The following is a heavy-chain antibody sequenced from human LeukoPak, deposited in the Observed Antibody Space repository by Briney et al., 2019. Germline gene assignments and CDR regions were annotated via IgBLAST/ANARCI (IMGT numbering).Heavy chain of an antibody. J-gene: IGHJ4*02. CDR1: GFTFSSYE. Sequence: GGSLRLSCAASGFTFSSYEMNWVRQAPGKGLEWVSYISSSGSTIYYADSVKGRFTISRDNAKNTLYLQMNSLRAEDTAVYYCARAGRTNFDYWGQGTLVTVSS. CDR2: ISSSGSTI. V-gene: IGHV3-48*03. CDR3: ARAGRTNFDY. D-gene: IGHD2-8*01.